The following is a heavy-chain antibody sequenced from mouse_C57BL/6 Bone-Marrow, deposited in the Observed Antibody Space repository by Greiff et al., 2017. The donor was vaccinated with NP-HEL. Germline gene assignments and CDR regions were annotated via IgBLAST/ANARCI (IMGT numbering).Heavy chain of an antibody. CDR3: TTLYGSSWGYFDV. J-gene: IGHJ1*03. CDR1: GFNFKDDY. Sequence: VQLQQSGAELVRPGASVKLSCTASGFNFKDDYMHWVKQRPEQGLEWIGWIDPENGDTEYASKFQGQATITADTSSNTAYLQLSSLTSEDTAVYYCTTLYGSSWGYFDVWGTGTTVTVSS. V-gene: IGHV14-4*01. CDR2: IDPENGDT. D-gene: IGHD1-1*01.